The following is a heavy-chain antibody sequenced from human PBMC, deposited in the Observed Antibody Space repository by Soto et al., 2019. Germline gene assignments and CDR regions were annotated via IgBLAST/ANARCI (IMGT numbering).Heavy chain of an antibody. J-gene: IGHJ4*02. CDR1: GFTFSDYY. Sequence: GGSLRLSCAVSGFTFSDYYMTWIRQAPGKGLESVSYISSSTSHTNYADSVKGRFTISRDNAKNSLFLQMNSLRAEDTAVYYCARGRGAAADYFDFWGQGT. D-gene: IGHD6-13*01. V-gene: IGHV3-11*05. CDR2: ISSSTSHT. CDR3: ARGRGAAADYFDF.